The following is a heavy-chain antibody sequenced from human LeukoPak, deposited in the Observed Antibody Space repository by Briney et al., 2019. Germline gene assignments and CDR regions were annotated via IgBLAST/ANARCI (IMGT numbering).Heavy chain of an antibody. D-gene: IGHD1-26*01. CDR2: INSEETVA. CDR1: GFTFSTYW. Sequence: PGGSLRLSCAASGFTFSTYWMHWVRQAPGKGLVWVSRINSEETVANYADSVRGRFTISRDNAKNTLYLQMNSLGAEDTAVYYCARESTVGPIQTDAHDIWGQGTMVTVSS. V-gene: IGHV3-74*01. CDR3: ARESTVGPIQTDAHDI. J-gene: IGHJ3*02.